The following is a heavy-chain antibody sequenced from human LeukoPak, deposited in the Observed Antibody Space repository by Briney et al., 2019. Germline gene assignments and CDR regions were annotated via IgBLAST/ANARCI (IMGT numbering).Heavy chain of an antibody. D-gene: IGHD5-18*01. Sequence: SETLSLTCTVSGGSISSGSYYWSWIRQPAGEGLEWIGRIYTSGSTNYNPSLKSRVTISVDTSKNQFSLKLSSVTAADTAVYYCARDRRGGSYGIWGQGTMVTVSS. J-gene: IGHJ3*02. CDR3: ARDRRGGSYGI. CDR2: IYTSGST. CDR1: GGSISSGSYY. V-gene: IGHV4-61*02.